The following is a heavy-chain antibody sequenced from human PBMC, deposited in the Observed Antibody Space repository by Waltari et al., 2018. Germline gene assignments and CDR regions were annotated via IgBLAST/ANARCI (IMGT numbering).Heavy chain of an antibody. J-gene: IGHJ4*02. CDR3: ARQNYYDSSLYNYPFDY. D-gene: IGHD3-22*01. V-gene: IGHV3-23*01. CDR1: GFIFSDYA. CDR2: ISGGDRRT. Sequence: EVQLLESGGGLIQPGGSLRLSCAASGFIFSDYAMTWVRQAPGNGLLWVSDISGGDRRTHEAGSVKGRFTISRDKSKNTLYLQMNGLRVEDTAVYFCARQNYYDSSLYNYPFDYWGRGTLVIVSS.